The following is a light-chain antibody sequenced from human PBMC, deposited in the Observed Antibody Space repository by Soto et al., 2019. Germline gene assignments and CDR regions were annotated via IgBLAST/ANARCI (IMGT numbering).Light chain of an antibody. CDR2: KAS. V-gene: IGKV1-5*03. Sequence: DIQMTQSPSTLSASVGDRVTITCRASQSISVWLAWYQQKAGKAPNLLLYKASRLESGVPSRFSGSGSATEFTITISGLQPGDSATYYCQQYNSYSPTFGQGTKVEV. CDR3: QQYNSYSPT. CDR1: QSISVW. J-gene: IGKJ1*01.